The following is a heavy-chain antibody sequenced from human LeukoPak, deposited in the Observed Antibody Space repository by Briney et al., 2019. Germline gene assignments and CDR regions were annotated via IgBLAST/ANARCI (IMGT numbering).Heavy chain of an antibody. Sequence: SETLSLTCTVSGGSISSYYWSWIRQPAGKGLEWIGRIYTSGSTNYNPSLKSRVTISVDKSKNQFSLKLSSVTAADTAVYYCARGPSMVRGASSSYYYMDVWGKGTTVTVSS. CDR3: ARGPSMVRGASSSYYYMDV. CDR1: GGSISSYY. J-gene: IGHJ6*03. D-gene: IGHD3-10*01. CDR2: IYTSGST. V-gene: IGHV4-4*07.